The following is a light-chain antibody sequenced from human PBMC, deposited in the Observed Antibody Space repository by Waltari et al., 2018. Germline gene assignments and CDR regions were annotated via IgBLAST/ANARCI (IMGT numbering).Light chain of an antibody. V-gene: IGKV3-15*01. J-gene: IGKJ4*01. Sequence: EIVMTQSPATLSVSPGESVTLSCRASRTVNSNLAWYQQKPGQAPRRLIYGPSTRATGIPARFSGTGSGTEFTLTISSVQSADFAVYYCQQFYDWPLTFGGGTKVELK. CDR3: QQFYDWPLT. CDR1: RTVNSN. CDR2: GPS.